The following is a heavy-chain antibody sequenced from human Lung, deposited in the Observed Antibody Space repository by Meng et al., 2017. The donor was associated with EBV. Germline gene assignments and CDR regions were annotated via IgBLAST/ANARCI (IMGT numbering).Heavy chain of an antibody. Sequence: LQWAPPSLRQPLGPPPLSCRVSGASISNNNWWSWIRQHPGKGLEWIGYIYYSGSTYYNPSLKSRVTISVDTSKNQFSLKLSSVTAADTAVYYCARGPSRWLQFSFDYWGQGTLVTVSS. CDR2: IYYSGST. CDR1: GASISNNNW. CDR3: ARGPSRWLQFSFDY. V-gene: IGHV4-4*03. D-gene: IGHD5-24*01. J-gene: IGHJ4*02.